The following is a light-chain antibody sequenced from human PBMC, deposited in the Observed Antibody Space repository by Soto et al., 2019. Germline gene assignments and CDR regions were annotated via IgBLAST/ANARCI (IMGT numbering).Light chain of an antibody. V-gene: IGKV1-5*03. Sequence: DIQLTQSPSFLSASVGGRVTITCRASQAISSHLAWYQQKPGKAPKLLIYKASSLESGVPSRFSGSGSGTEFTLTISSLQPDDFATYYCQQYNSYWTFGQGTKV. CDR1: QAISSH. J-gene: IGKJ1*01. CDR2: KAS. CDR3: QQYNSYWT.